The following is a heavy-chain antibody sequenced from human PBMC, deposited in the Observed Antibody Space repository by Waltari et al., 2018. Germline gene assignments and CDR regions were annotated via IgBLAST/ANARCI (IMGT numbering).Heavy chain of an antibody. J-gene: IGHJ4*02. D-gene: IGHD3-22*01. V-gene: IGHV4-59*01. CDR1: GGSISSYS. Sequence: QVQLQESGPGLVKPSETLSLTCTVSGGSISSYSWTWIRPPPGTGPVWIGYIYSSGSTNYNPSLKSRVTISVDTSKNQFSLKLSSVTAADTAVYYCAREGRIKTYYYDSSGSGFDYWGQGTLVTVSS. CDR2: IYSSGST. CDR3: AREGRIKTYYYDSSGSGFDY.